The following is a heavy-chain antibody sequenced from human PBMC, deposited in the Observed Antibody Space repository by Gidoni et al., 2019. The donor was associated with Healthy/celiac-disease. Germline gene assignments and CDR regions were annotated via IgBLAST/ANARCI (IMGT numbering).Heavy chain of an antibody. CDR1: GGSFGGDY. J-gene: IGHJ3*02. CDR3: ASQLKLGYIYAPGAFDI. V-gene: IGHV4-34*01. CDR2: IYHSGST. Sequence: QVQLQQWGAGLLKPSETLSLTCAVYGGSFGGDYWSWIRPPPGTWLEWIGEIYHSGSTNYNPSLKRRVTISVDTSKNQFSLKLSSVTAADTAVYYCASQLKLGYIYAPGAFDIWGQGTMVTVSS. D-gene: IGHD5-18*01.